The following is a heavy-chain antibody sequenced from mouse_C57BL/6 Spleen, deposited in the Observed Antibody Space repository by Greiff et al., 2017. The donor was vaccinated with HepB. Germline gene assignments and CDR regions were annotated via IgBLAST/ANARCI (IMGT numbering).Heavy chain of an antibody. CDR2: IYPGDGDT. CDR1: GYAFSSYW. D-gene: IGHD2-4*01. J-gene: IGHJ2*01. Sequence: QVQLKESGAELVKPGASVKISCKASGYAFSSYWMNWVKQRPGKGLEWIGQIYPGDGDTNYNGKFKGKATLTADKSSSTAYMQLSSLTSEDSAVYFCAREGGYDYDDDSWGQGTTLTVSS. V-gene: IGHV1-80*01. CDR3: AREGGYDYDDDS.